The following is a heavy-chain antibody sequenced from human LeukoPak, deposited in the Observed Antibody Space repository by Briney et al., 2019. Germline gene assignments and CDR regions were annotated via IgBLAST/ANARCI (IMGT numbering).Heavy chain of an antibody. J-gene: IGHJ3*02. CDR1: GGSISSYY. CDR3: ARDMGYYDSSGYTDAFDI. V-gene: IGHV4-59*01. CDR2: IYYSGST. D-gene: IGHD3-22*01. Sequence: SETLPLTCTVSGGSISSYYWSWIRQPPGKGLEWIGYIYYSGSTNYNPSLKSRVTISVDTSKNQFSLKLSSVTAADTAVYYCARDMGYYDSSGYTDAFDIWGQGTMVTVSS.